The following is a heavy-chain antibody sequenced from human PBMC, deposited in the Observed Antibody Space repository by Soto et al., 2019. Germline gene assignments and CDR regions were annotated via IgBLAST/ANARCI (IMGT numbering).Heavy chain of an antibody. CDR2: IKSKTDGGTT. Sequence: PGGSLRFSCAASGFTFSNAWMNWVRQAPGKGLEWVGRIKSKTDGGTTDYAAPVKGRFTISRDDSKNTLYLQMNSLKTEDTAVYYCTTDYLTMVRGVMVYWGQGTLVTVSS. D-gene: IGHD3-10*01. CDR3: TTDYLTMVRGVMVY. V-gene: IGHV3-15*07. CDR1: GFTFSNAW. J-gene: IGHJ4*02.